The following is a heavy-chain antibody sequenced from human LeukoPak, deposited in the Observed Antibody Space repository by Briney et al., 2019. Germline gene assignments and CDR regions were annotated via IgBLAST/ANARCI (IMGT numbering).Heavy chain of an antibody. CDR3: ARDLYDYVWGSYRSEYYFDY. J-gene: IGHJ4*02. Sequence: ASVKVSCKASGYTFTGYYMHWVRQAPGQGLEWMGWINPNSGGTNYAQKFQGRVTMTRDTSISTAYMELSRLRSEDTAVYYCARDLYDYVWGSYRSEYYFDYWGQGTLVTVSS. V-gene: IGHV1-2*02. CDR2: INPNSGGT. D-gene: IGHD3-16*02. CDR1: GYTFTGYY.